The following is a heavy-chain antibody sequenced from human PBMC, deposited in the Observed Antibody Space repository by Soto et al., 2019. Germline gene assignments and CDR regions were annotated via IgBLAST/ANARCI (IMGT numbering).Heavy chain of an antibody. J-gene: IGHJ6*02. CDR2: IKGKTHNFAT. CDR3: SRLGDVERDNRGLDV. V-gene: IGHV3-73*02. CDR1: GFTFSGFA. Sequence: VQLVESGGDSVQPGESLTLSCTTSGFTFSGFAIHWVRQTSGKGLEWLGRIKGKTHNFATAYGASVRGRFTVARDDSKNTAYLQMSSLKTEDTAKYYCSRLGDVERDNRGLDVWGQGTTVVVSS. D-gene: IGHD1-1*01.